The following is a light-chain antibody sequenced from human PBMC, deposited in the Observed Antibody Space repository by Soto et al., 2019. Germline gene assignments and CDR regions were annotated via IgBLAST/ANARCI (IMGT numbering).Light chain of an antibody. CDR1: SSDIGAYNF. J-gene: IGLJ2*01. CDR2: DVN. Sequence: QSALTQPASVSGSPGQSITISCTGTSSDIGAYNFVSWYQQHPGKAPKLMLYDVNIRPSGVSNRFSGSKSGNTASLTISGLPGEDEADYYCTSWTTSTTMIFGGGTKVTVL. CDR3: TSWTTSTTMI. V-gene: IGLV2-14*03.